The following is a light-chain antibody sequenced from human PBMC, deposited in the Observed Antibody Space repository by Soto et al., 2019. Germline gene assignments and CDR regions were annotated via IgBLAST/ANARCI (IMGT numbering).Light chain of an antibody. J-gene: IGKJ1*01. CDR2: PTS. CDR3: QQSYSVPRT. Sequence: DIQMSQSPLPLSAAMGDRVTIXXRASQTVPNYFYWYHQQPGKAPNLXIHPTSTLQTGVPSRFSGSGAGTVFTLTINSLQPEDFGTYYCQQSYSVPRTFGQGTKVEIK. CDR1: QTVPNY. V-gene: IGKV1-39*01.